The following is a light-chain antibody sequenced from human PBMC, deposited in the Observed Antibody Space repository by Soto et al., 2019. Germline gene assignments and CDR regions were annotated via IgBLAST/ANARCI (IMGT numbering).Light chain of an antibody. CDR2: SAS. J-gene: IGKJ2*01. CDR3: QQYYSYPYT. CDR1: QDISTS. V-gene: IGKV1-8*01. Sequence: AIRMTQSPSSFSASTGDRVTITCRASQDISTSLAWYQQKPGKAPKLLIYSASSLQSGVPANFSGSGSGTDFTLTISRLQSEDFATYTCQQYYSYPYTFGKGTKVEIK.